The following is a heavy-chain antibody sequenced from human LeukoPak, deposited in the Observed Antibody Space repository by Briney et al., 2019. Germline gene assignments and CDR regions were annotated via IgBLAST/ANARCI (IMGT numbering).Heavy chain of an antibody. Sequence: GGSLRLSCAASGFTFSSYGMHWVRQAPGKGLEWVAFIRNDGSNKYYADSVKGRFTISRDNAKNSLYLQMNSLRAEDTAVYYCARDCGSTSCYLDYWGQGTLVTVSS. D-gene: IGHD2-2*01. J-gene: IGHJ4*02. CDR3: ARDCGSTSCYLDY. CDR1: GFTFSSYG. V-gene: IGHV3-30*02. CDR2: IRNDGSNK.